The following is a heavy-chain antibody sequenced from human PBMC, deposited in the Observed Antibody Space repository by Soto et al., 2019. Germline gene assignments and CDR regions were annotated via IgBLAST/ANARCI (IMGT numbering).Heavy chain of an antibody. CDR1: GYTFTSYG. CDR3: ARGKKPQLQLPDKWFAP. V-gene: IGHV1-18*01. J-gene: IGHJ5*02. D-gene: IGHD1-7*01. CDR2: ISAYNGNT. Sequence: ASVKVSCKASGYTFTSYGISWVRRAPGQGLEWMGWISAYNGNTNYAQKLQGRVTMTTDTSTSTAYMELRNLRSEDTAVYYCARGKKPQLQLPDKWFAPWGQGTLVTVSS.